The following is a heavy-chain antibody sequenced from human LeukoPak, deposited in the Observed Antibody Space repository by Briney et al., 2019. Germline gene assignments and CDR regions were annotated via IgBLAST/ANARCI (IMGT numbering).Heavy chain of an antibody. CDR1: GGFNTHYY. Sequence: SETLSLTCSVSGGFNTHYYWTWIRQPPGKELEWIGYIYHSGSTKYNPSLKSRVTISVDTSKNHFSLKLSSVTAADTAVYYCARDYSRYYFDYWGQGTLVTVSS. J-gene: IGHJ4*02. V-gene: IGHV4-59*12. CDR2: IYHSGST. CDR3: ARDYSRYYFDY. D-gene: IGHD2-15*01.